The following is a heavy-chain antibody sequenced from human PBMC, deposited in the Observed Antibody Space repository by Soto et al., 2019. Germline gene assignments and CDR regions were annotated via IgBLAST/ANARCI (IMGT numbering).Heavy chain of an antibody. CDR1: GFTFRNYW. D-gene: IGHD2-15*01. Sequence: EVQLVESGGDLVQPGGSLRLSCAASGFTFRNYWMTWVRQAPGKGLEWVANINRDGSDSYCVDSLKGRFTISRDNAKSSVYLQMNSLRAEDTAIYYCAHLLVVEADDFDFWGQGTLVTVSS. V-gene: IGHV3-7*03. CDR2: INRDGSDS. J-gene: IGHJ4*02. CDR3: AHLLVVEADDFDF.